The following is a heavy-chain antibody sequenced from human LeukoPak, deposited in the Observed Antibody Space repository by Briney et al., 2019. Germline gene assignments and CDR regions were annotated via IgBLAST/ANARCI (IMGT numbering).Heavy chain of an antibody. CDR3: ARVGYTTGTTGYFDY. V-gene: IGHV1-18*01. CDR2: ISAYNGNT. Sequence: GASVKVSCKASGYTFTSYGISWVRQAPGQGLEWMGWISAYNGNTNYAQKLQGRVTMTTDTSTSTAYMELRSLRSDDTAVYYCARVGYTTGTTGYFDYWGQGTLVTVSS. CDR1: GYTFTSYG. J-gene: IGHJ4*02. D-gene: IGHD1-1*01.